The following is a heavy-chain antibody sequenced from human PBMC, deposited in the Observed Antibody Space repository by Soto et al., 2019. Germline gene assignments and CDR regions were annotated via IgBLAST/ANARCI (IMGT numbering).Heavy chain of an antibody. CDR1: GFTFSRYW. V-gene: IGHV3-7*05. CDR2: IKQDGSEK. CDR3: ARAASSLILVANWFDP. Sequence: EVQLVESGGGLVQPGGSLRLSCAASGFTFSRYWMSWVRQAPGKGLEWVANIKQDGSEKYYVDSVKGRFTVSRDNVENSLDLQMNSLRAEDTAVYYCARAASSLILVANWFDPWGQGTLVTVSS. D-gene: IGHD3-22*01. J-gene: IGHJ5*02.